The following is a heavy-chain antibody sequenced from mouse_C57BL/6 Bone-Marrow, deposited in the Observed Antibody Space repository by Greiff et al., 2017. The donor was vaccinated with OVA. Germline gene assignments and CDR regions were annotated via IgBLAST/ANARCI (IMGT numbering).Heavy chain of an antibody. J-gene: IGHJ1*03. CDR1: GYTFTSYW. CDR3: AREGGYYDWYFDV. V-gene: IGHV1-69*01. Sequence: VQLQQPGAELVMPGASVKLSCKASGYTFTSYWMHWVKQRPGQGLEWIGEIDPSDSYTNYNQKFKGKSTLTVDKSSSTAYMQLSSLTSEDSAVYYCAREGGYYDWYFDVWGTGTTVTVSS. D-gene: IGHD2-3*01. CDR2: IDPSDSYT.